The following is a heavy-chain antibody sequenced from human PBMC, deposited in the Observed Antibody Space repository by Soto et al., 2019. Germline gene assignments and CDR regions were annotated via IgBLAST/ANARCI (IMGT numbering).Heavy chain of an antibody. CDR2: ISSIGST. Sequence: QVQLQESGPELVKPSQTLSLTCTVSGGCISSGDYFWSWIRQSPGKGLEWIGYISSIGSTYYNPSLKSRVSVSRDTSKNQFSLKLSSVTTTDTAVYYCARGLVIRPYYYHGMVVWGQGTTVTVSS. CDR1: GGCISSGDYF. CDR3: ARGLVIRPYYYHGMVV. D-gene: IGHD3-9*01. J-gene: IGHJ6*02. V-gene: IGHV4-30-4*01.